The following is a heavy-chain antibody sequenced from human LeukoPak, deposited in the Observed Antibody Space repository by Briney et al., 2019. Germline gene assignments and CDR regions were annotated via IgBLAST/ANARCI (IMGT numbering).Heavy chain of an antibody. V-gene: IGHV1-2*02. CDR1: GGTFSSYA. CDR2: INPNSGGT. CDR3: AREEDWLNY. J-gene: IGHJ4*02. D-gene: IGHD3/OR15-3a*01. Sequence: VASVKVSRKASGGTFSSYAISWVRQAPGQGLEWMGWINPNSGGTNYAQKFQGRVTLTRDTSTSTAYMELSRLRSDDTALYYCAREEDWLNYWGQGTLVTVSS.